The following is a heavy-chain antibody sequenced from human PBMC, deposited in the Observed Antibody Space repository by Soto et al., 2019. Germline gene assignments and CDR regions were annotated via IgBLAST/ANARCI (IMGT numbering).Heavy chain of an antibody. CDR1: DYTFTSYG. CDR3: ARAFTYGSYWYFDL. D-gene: IGHD3-10*01. CDR2: ISVNNGNT. Sequence: QVQLVQSGAEVKKPGDSVKVSCKAFDYTFTSYGITWVRQAPGQGLEWMGWISVNNGNTNYAQKFQGRVTMTTDTSTNTAYMELWTLRSDDTASYYWARAFTYGSYWYFDLWGRGTLVTVSS. J-gene: IGHJ2*01. V-gene: IGHV1-18*01.